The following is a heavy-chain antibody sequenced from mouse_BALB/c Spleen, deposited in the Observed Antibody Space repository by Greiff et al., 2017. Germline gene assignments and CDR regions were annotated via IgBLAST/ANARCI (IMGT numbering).Heavy chain of an antibody. CDR3: AREGGGSTMITTRYFDV. V-gene: IGHV2-9*02. J-gene: IGHJ1*01. CDR1: GFSLTSYG. D-gene: IGHD2-4*01. Sequence: QVQLKESGPGLVAPSQSLSITCTVSGFSLTSYGVHWVRQPPGKGLEWLGVIWAGGSTNYNSALMSRLSISKDNSKCQVFLKMNSRQTDDTAMYYCAREGGGSTMITTRYFDVWGAGTTVTVSS. CDR2: IWAGGST.